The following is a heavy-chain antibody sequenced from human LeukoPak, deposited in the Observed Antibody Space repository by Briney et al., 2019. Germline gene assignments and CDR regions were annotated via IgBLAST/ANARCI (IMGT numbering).Heavy chain of an antibody. CDR3: ARDGRHYYMDV. V-gene: IGHV3-21*01. Sequence: PGGSLRLSCAASGFTFSSYSMNWVRQAPGKGLEWVSSIRSSSSYIYYADSVKGRFTISRDNAKNSLYLQMNSLRAEDTAVYYCARDGRHYYMDVWGKGTTVTVSS. J-gene: IGHJ6*03. CDR1: GFTFSSYS. CDR2: IRSSSSYI. D-gene: IGHD1-26*01.